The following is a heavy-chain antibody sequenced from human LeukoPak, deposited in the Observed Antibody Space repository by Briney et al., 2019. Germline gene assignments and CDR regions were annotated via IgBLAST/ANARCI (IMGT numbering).Heavy chain of an antibody. CDR3: ARELRFPRYMDV. CDR2: IYYSGST. J-gene: IGHJ6*03. V-gene: IGHV4-30-4*08. Sequence: PSQTLSLTCTVSGGSISSGDHYWSWIRQPPGKGLEWIGYIYYSGSTYYNPSLKSRVTISVDTSKNQFSLKLSSVTAADTAVYYCARELRFPRYMDVWGKGTTVTVSS. CDR1: GGSISSGDHY. D-gene: IGHD3-3*01.